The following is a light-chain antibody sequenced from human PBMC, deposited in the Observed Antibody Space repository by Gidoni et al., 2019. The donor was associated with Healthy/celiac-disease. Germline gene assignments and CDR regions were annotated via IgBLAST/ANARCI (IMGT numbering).Light chain of an antibody. CDR2: RNN. Sequence: QSVLTQPPSASGTPGQRVPIACSGSSSNIGSNTVNWYQQLPGTAPKLLIYRNNQRPSGVPDRFSGSKSGTSASLAISGLQSEDEADYYCAAWDDSLRGGVFGGGTKLTVL. V-gene: IGLV1-44*01. J-gene: IGLJ2*01. CDR3: AAWDDSLRGGV. CDR1: SSNIGSNT.